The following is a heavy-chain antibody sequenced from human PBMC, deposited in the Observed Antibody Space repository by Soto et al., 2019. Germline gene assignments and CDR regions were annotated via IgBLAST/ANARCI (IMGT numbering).Heavy chain of an antibody. V-gene: IGHV3-15*07. J-gene: IGHJ4*02. Sequence: GGSLRLSCAASGFTFSNAWINWVRQAPGKGLEWVGRIKSKTDGGTTDYAEPVKGRFAISRDDSNNMVYLQMNSLKIEDTAVYYCTTDSYSTIIIVRFDSWGQGALVTVSS. CDR2: IKSKTDGGTT. CDR1: GFTFSNAW. CDR3: TTDSYSTIIIVRFDS. D-gene: IGHD3-22*01.